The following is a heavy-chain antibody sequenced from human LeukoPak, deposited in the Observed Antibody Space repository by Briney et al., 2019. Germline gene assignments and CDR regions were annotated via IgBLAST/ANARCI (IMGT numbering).Heavy chain of an antibody. CDR3: ARELWFANAPGSWLDP. CDR2: IFHSGST. V-gene: IGHV4-30-2*01. CDR1: GDSISSGAYS. J-gene: IGHJ5*02. Sequence: SETLSLTCVVSGDSISSGAYSWSWIRQPPGKGLEWNGYIFHSGSTFYNPSLKSRVTISVDNSKNQFSLRLSSVTAADTAVYYCARELWFANAPGSWLDPWGQGTLVTVSS. D-gene: IGHD2-21*01.